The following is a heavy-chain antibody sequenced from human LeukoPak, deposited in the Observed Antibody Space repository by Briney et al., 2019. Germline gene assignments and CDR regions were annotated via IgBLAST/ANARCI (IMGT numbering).Heavy chain of an antibody. CDR1: GGSISSYY. Sequence: PSETLSLTCTVSGGSISSYYWSWIRQPPGKGLGGMGIIYYSGSTNYNPSLKSRVTISVDTSKNQFSLKLSSVTAADTAVYYCARETSPSGSPRRYFDYWGQGTLVTVSS. CDR3: ARETSPSGSPRRYFDY. CDR2: IYYSGST. D-gene: IGHD1-26*01. J-gene: IGHJ4*02. V-gene: IGHV4-59*01.